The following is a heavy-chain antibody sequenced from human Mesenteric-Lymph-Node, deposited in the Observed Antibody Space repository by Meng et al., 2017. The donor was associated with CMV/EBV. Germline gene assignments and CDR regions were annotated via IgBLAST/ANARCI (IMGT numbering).Heavy chain of an antibody. CDR1: ISSGCYY. V-gene: IGHV4-31*02. D-gene: IGHD2-15*01. CDR3: ARVHYSYCSGGSCYYFDY. CDR2: IYYSGST. J-gene: IGHJ4*02. Sequence: ISSGCYYWSWIRQHPGKGMEWIGYIYYSGSTYYNPSLKSRVTISVDTSKNQFSLKLSSVTAADTAVYYCARVHYSYCSGGSCYYFDYWGQGTLVTVSS.